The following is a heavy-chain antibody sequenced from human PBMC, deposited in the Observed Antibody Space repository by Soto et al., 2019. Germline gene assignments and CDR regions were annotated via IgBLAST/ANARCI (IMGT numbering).Heavy chain of an antibody. V-gene: IGHV4-31*03. CDR2: IYYSGTT. Sequence: QVQLQESGPGLVEPSQTLSLTCTVSGGSISGGGYYWSWIRQHPGKGLEWIGYIYYSGTTYYNPSRKSRLNIRVATSKTRFPLQLSSVTAAATAVYYCATAWTATAGWANWFDLWGQGTLVTVSS. J-gene: IGHJ5*02. CDR1: GGSISGGGYY. D-gene: IGHD6-13*01. CDR3: ATAWTATAGWANWFDL.